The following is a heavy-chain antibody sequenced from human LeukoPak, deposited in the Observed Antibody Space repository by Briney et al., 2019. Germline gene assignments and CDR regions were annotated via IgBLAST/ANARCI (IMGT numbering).Heavy chain of an antibody. CDR2: IYYSGST. Sequence: SETLSLTCTVSGGSISSSSYYWGWIRQPPGKGLEWIGYIYYSGSTNYNPSLKSRVTISVDTSKNQFSLKLSSVTAADTAVYYCARDSKYSSSYYYYYYMDVWGKGTTVTVSS. CDR3: ARDSKYSSSYYYYYYMDV. V-gene: IGHV4-61*05. CDR1: GGSISSSSYY. J-gene: IGHJ6*03. D-gene: IGHD6-6*01.